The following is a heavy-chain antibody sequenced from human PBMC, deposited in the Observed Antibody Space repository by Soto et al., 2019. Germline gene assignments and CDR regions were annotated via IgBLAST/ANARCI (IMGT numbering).Heavy chain of an antibody. J-gene: IGHJ6*02. CDR2: ISFDASYV. D-gene: IGHD3-10*01. CDR3: ARDVTFYGSGIYYGVDV. Sequence: QVQLVESGGGVVQPGRSLRLSCSASGFTFSSYGMHWVRQAPGKGLEWVAIISFDASYVYYADSVKGRFTISRDNSKNRLYLQVHSLRAEDTGVYYCARDVTFYGSGIYYGVDVWGQGTTVTVSS. CDR1: GFTFSSYG. V-gene: IGHV3-30*03.